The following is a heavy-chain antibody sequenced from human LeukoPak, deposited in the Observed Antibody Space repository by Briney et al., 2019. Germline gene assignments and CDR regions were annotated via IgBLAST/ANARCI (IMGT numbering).Heavy chain of an antibody. J-gene: IGHJ4*02. CDR2: MKSNSGDT. CDR3: ARGEYSSSWYPFDY. Sequence: GASVKVSCKTSGYTFTGYDINWVRQAPGQGLEWMAWMKSNSGDTHFAQKFQGRLTMTRNASINTAFMELSSLRSEDAAVYYCARGEYSSSWYPFDYWGQGSLVTVSS. V-gene: IGHV1-8*01. D-gene: IGHD6-13*01. CDR1: GYTFTGYD.